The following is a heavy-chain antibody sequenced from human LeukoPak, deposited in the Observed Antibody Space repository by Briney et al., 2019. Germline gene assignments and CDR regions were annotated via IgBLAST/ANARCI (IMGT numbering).Heavy chain of an antibody. Sequence: SETLSLTCTVSGGSISSYYWSWIRQPPGKGLEWIGYIYYSGSTNYNPSLKSRVTISVDTSKNQFSLKLSSVTAADTAVYYCAGGQAKQLGRDWGQGTLVTVSS. CDR2: IYYSGST. CDR3: AGGQAKQLGRD. V-gene: IGHV4-59*01. J-gene: IGHJ4*02. D-gene: IGHD6-6*01. CDR1: GGSISSYY.